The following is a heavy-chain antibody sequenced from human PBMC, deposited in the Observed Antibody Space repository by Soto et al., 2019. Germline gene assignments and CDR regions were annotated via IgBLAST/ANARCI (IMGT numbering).Heavy chain of an antibody. Sequence: SVKVSCKASGGTFSSYAISWVRQAPGQGLEWMGGIIPIFGTANYAQKFQGRVTITADESTSTAYMELSSLRSEDTAVYYCARGGGWSGYYRYYYYYGMDVWGQGTTVTVSS. CDR2: IIPIFGTA. CDR3: ARGGGWSGYYRYYYYYGMDV. J-gene: IGHJ6*02. CDR1: GGTFSSYA. V-gene: IGHV1-69*13. D-gene: IGHD3-3*01.